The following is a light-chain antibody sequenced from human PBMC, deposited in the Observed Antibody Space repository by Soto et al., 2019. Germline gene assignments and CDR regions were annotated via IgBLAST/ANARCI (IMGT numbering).Light chain of an antibody. CDR3: SSYTSSSTLV. CDR1: SSVVGGYNY. V-gene: IGLV2-14*01. J-gene: IGLJ1*01. CDR2: DVS. Sequence: QSVLTQPASVSGSPGQSITISCTGTSSVVGGYNYVSWYQQHPGKAPKLMIYDVSNRPSGVSNRLSGSKSGNTASLTISGLQAEDEADYYCSSYTSSSTLVFGTGTKVNVL.